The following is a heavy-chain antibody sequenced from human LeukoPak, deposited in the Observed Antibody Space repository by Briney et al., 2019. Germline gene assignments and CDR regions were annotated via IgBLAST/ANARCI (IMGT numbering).Heavy chain of an antibody. CDR2: IYYSGST. CDR1: GGSIRSYY. CDR3: ASGSYYFDY. J-gene: IGHJ4*02. V-gene: IGHV4-59*08. D-gene: IGHD1-26*01. Sequence: PSETLSLTCTVSGGSIRSYYWSWMRQAPGKGLEWIGYIYYSGSTKYNPSLKSRATISVDTSKNQFSLKLSSVTAADTAVYYCASGSYYFDYWGQGTLVTVSS.